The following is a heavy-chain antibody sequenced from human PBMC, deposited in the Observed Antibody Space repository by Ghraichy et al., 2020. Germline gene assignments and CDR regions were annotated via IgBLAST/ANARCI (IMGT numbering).Heavy chain of an antibody. CDR3: APPEEIQLWLR. CDR1: GFTFSSYA. Sequence: GGSLRLSCAASGFTFSSYAMSWVRQAPGKGLEWVSAISGSGGSTYYADSVKGRFTISRDNSKNTLYLQMNSLRAEDTAVYYCAPPEEIQLWLRWGQGTLVTVSS. J-gene: IGHJ4*02. D-gene: IGHD5-18*01. V-gene: IGHV3-23*01. CDR2: ISGSGGST.